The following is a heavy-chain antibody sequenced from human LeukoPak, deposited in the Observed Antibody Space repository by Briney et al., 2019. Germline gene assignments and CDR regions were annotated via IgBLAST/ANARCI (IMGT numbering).Heavy chain of an antibody. CDR1: GFTFSSYS. CDR3: AKGLKVGATRGSFDY. V-gene: IGHV3-23*01. D-gene: IGHD1-26*01. Sequence: GGSLRLSCAASGFTFSSYSMNWVRQAPGKGLEWVSAISGSGGSTYYADSVKGRFTISRDNSKNTLYLQMNSLRAEDTAVYYCAKGLKVGATRGSFDYWGQGTLVTVSS. CDR2: ISGSGGST. J-gene: IGHJ4*02.